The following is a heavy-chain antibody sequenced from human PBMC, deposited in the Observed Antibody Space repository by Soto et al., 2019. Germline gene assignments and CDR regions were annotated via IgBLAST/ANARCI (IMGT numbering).Heavy chain of an antibody. CDR1: GGTFSSYA. Sequence: QVQLVQSGAEVKKPGSSVKVSCKASGGTFSSYAISWVRQAPGQGLEWMGGIIPIFGTANYAHKFQGRVRTTADESTSTAYMERSSLGAEDTAVYYGAVGQASGAVAGMQYWGQGTLVTVSS. V-gene: IGHV1-69*12. D-gene: IGHD6-19*01. CDR3: AVGQASGAVAGMQY. J-gene: IGHJ4*02. CDR2: IIPIFGTA.